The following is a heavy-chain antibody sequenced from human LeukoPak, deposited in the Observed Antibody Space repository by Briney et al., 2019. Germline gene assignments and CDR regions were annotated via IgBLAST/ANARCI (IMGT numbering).Heavy chain of an antibody. V-gene: IGHV1-2*02. CDR3: ARDYPGEDTAMAKFEY. CDR2: INPNSGGT. Sequence: ASVEDSCQASGYTFTCYYMHWVRQAPGQGVEWMGWINPNSGGTNYAQKFQGRVTMTRDTSISTAYMELSRLRSDDTAVYYCARDYPGEDTAMAKFEYWGQGTLVTVSS. J-gene: IGHJ4*02. D-gene: IGHD5-18*01. CDR1: GYTFTCYY.